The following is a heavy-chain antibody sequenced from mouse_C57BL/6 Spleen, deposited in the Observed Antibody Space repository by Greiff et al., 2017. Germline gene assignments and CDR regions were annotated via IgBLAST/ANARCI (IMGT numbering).Heavy chain of an antibody. CDR1: GFTFSSYA. CDR2: ISDGGSYT. Sequence: EVKLVESGGGLVKPGGSLKLSCAASGFTFSSYAMSWVRQTPEKRLEWVATISDGGSYTYYPANVKGRFTISRDNAKNNLYLQMSHLKSEDTALYYCARALYDGYYSFFDYWGQGTTLTVSS. CDR3: ARALYDGYYSFFDY. J-gene: IGHJ2*01. D-gene: IGHD2-3*01. V-gene: IGHV5-4*03.